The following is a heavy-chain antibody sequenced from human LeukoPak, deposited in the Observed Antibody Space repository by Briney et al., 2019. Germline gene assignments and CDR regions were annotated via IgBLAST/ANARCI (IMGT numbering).Heavy chain of an antibody. CDR3: ARDKSTIVASHDAFDI. Sequence: SETLSLTCTVSGGSISSSSYYWGWIRQPPGKGLEWIGSIYYSGSTYYNPSLKSRVTISVDTSKNQFSLKLSSMTAADTAVYYCARDKSTIVASHDAFDIWGQGTMVTVSS. J-gene: IGHJ3*02. D-gene: IGHD3-22*01. V-gene: IGHV4-39*07. CDR2: IYYSGST. CDR1: GGSISSSSYY.